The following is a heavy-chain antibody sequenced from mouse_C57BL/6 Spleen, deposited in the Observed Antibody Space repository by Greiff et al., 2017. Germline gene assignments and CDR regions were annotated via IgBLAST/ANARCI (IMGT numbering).Heavy chain of an antibody. J-gene: IGHJ4*01. CDR3: ARTLYDGYPYYAMDY. CDR2: IDPSDSDT. V-gene: IGHV1-52*01. D-gene: IGHD2-3*01. CDR1: GYTFTSYW. Sequence: QVQLQQPGAELVRPGSSVKLSCKASGYTFTSYWMPWVKQRPIQGLEWIGNIDPSDSDTHYNQQFKDKATLTVYKSSSPAYMQLSSLTSEDSAGYYCARTLYDGYPYYAMDYWGQGTSVTVSS.